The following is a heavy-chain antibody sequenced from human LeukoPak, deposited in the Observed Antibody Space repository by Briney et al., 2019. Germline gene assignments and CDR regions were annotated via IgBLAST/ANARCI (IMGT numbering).Heavy chain of an antibody. D-gene: IGHD5-24*01. V-gene: IGHV3-74*01. J-gene: IGHJ4*02. CDR1: GFTLSSYW. CDR3: AKVIREVDMSYDY. Sequence: GSLRLSCAASGFTLSSYWMHWVRQGPGKGLVWVSRISSDGSGTNYADSVKGRFTISRDNAKNTLYLQMNSLRVEDTAVYYCAKVIREVDMSYDYWGQGTLVTVSS. CDR2: ISSDGSGT.